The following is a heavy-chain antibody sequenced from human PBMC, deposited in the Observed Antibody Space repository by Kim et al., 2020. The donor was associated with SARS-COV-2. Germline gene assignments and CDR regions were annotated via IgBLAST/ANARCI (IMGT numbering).Heavy chain of an antibody. CDR1: GGSIRSYY. D-gene: IGHD1-1*01. V-gene: IGHV4-59*08. J-gene: IGHJ3*02. Sequence: SETLSLTCNVSGGSIRSYYWSWIRQSPGKGLECLGYLYYSGTTNYSPSLKSRVTMSADTSKNQFSLRLNSVTAADTAVYYCARLTLDGDNDSDAFDIWGPGTKVTVSS. CDR2: LYYSGTT. CDR3: ARLTLDGDNDSDAFDI.